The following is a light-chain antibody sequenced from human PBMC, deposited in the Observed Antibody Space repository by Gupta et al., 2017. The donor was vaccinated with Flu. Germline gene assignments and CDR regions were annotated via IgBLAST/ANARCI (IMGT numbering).Light chain of an antibody. V-gene: IGKV1-5*03. CDR3: QQDDSYPYS. CDR1: QTLSGW. J-gene: IGKJ2*03. Sequence: DIQMTQSPSTLSASVGDRVTITCRASQTLSGWLAWYQQKPGKAPNLLIYRASSLESGVPSRFSGSGSGTEFILTISSLRPDDSASYYCQQDDSYPYSFGQGTKLEIK. CDR2: RAS.